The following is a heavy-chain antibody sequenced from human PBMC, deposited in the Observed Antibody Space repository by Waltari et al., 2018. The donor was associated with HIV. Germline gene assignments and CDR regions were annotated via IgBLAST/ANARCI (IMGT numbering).Heavy chain of an antibody. CDR3: ARGSQHHDH. D-gene: IGHD3-10*01. Sequence: QVQLQQWGTGLLKPSETLSLKCAIYGTTFSGYYWSWIRQSPAMGLEWLGEVSHSGATKYNPSFEGRVSISADMSKNQLSLNLTSLTAADTGVYFCARGSQHHDHWGQGTPVTVSS. V-gene: IGHV4-34*08. CDR1: GTTFSGYY. CDR2: VSHSGAT. J-gene: IGHJ5*02.